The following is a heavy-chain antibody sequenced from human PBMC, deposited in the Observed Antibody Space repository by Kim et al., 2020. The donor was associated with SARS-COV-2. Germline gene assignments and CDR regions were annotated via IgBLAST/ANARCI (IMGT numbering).Heavy chain of an antibody. V-gene: IGHV1-3*01. CDR2: INVGNGNT. Sequence: ASVKVSCKASGDNLTTYGMSWVRQAPGQSLEWMGWINVGNGNTRYSQKFQGRVTIFWDKSATTVYMEMSSLRSEDTAVYYCARNLNLLQGAINLGYWGQGTLVTVSS. J-gene: IGHJ4*02. D-gene: IGHD3-10*01. CDR1: GDNLTTYG. CDR3: ARNLNLLQGAINLGY.